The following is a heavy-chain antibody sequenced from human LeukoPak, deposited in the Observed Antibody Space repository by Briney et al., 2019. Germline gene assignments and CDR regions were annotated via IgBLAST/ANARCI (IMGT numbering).Heavy chain of an antibody. J-gene: IGHJ4*02. Sequence: ASVTVSCKASGYTFTSNYIHWVREAPGQGLEWMGMIYPRDGSTSYAQKFQGRVTVTRDTSTSTVHMELSGLRSEDTAVYYCARDQEGFDYWGQGTLVTVSS. CDR2: IYPRDGST. CDR3: ARDQEGFDY. V-gene: IGHV1-46*01. CDR1: GYTFTSNY.